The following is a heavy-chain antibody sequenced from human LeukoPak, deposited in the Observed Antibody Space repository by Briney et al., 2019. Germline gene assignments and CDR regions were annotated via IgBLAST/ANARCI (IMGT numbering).Heavy chain of an antibody. Sequence: PGGSLRLSCAASGFTFSDYYMSWIRQAPGKGLEWVSYISSSSSYTNYADSVKGRFTISRDNAKNSLYLQMNSLRAEDTAVYYCARGGKAYCSGDCYYDAFDIWGQGTMVTVSS. J-gene: IGHJ3*02. CDR1: GFTFSDYY. CDR3: ARGGKAYCSGDCYYDAFDI. V-gene: IGHV3-11*05. D-gene: IGHD2-21*02. CDR2: ISSSSSYT.